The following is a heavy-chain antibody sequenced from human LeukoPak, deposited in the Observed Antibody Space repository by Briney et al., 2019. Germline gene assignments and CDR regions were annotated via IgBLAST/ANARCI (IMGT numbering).Heavy chain of an antibody. V-gene: IGHV3-64*01. D-gene: IGHD1-26*01. CDR3: ARNGAVGTTNYFYMDV. J-gene: IGHJ6*03. CDR1: GFTFSSYG. Sequence: GGSLRLSCAASGFTFSSYGMHWVRQAPGKGLEFVSAIDRNGVGTYYANSVQGRFTISRDNSKNTLYLQMGSLRPEDMAIYFCARNGAVGTTNYFYMDVWGKGTPVTISS. CDR2: IDRNGVGT.